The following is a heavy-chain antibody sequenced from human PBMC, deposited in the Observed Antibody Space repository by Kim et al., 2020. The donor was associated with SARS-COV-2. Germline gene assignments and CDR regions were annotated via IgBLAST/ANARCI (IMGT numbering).Heavy chain of an antibody. V-gene: IGHV3-30*18. Sequence: GGSLRLSCAASGVTFSSDGMHWVRQAPGKGMEWVAVISYDGSKKYYADSVKGRFTISRDNSKNKLYLQMNSLRAEDTAVYYCAKESGSGSYYAWTYYYYGMDVWGQGTTVTVSS. D-gene: IGHD3-10*01. CDR1: GVTFSSDG. CDR2: ISYDGSKK. J-gene: IGHJ6*02. CDR3: AKESGSGSYYAWTYYYYGMDV.